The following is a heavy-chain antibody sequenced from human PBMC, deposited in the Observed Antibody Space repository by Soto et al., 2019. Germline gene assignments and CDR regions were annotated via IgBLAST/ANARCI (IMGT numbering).Heavy chain of an antibody. D-gene: IGHD5-18*01. CDR1: GFTFSNYG. CDR3: AREGRGYSLDY. V-gene: IGHV3-33*01. Sequence: QVQLVESGGGVIQPGRSLRLSCAASGFTFSNYGMHWVRQTPGKGLEWVALIWYDGSNRCYADSVNGRFTISRDNSRNTLYLQMNSLRAEDTAVFYCAREGRGYSLDYWGQGTLVTVSS. J-gene: IGHJ4*02. CDR2: IWYDGSNR.